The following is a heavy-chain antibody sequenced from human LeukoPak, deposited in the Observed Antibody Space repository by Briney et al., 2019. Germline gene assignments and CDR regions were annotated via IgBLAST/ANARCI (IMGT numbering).Heavy chain of an antibody. D-gene: IGHD3-3*01. Sequence: ETLSLTCTVSGGSINSYYWSWIRQPPGKGLEWIGYIYYSGSTNYNPSLKSRVTISVDTSKNQFSLKLSSVTAADTAVYYCARGGVVRGGSWFDPWGQGTLVTVSS. CDR3: ARGGVVRGGSWFDP. V-gene: IGHV4-59*01. CDR2: IYYSGST. J-gene: IGHJ5*02. CDR1: GGSINSYY.